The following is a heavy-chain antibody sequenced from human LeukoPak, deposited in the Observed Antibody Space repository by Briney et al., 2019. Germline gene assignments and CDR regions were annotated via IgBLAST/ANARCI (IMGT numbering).Heavy chain of an antibody. V-gene: IGHV3-30*18. Sequence: GGSLRLSCAASGFTFRNSAMSWARQAPGKGLEWVAVISYDGSNKYYADSVKGRFTISRDNSKNTLYLQMNSLRAEDTAVYYCAKSNEIYFDYWGQGTLVTVSS. J-gene: IGHJ4*02. CDR2: ISYDGSNK. CDR1: GFTFRNSA. D-gene: IGHD1-1*01. CDR3: AKSNEIYFDY.